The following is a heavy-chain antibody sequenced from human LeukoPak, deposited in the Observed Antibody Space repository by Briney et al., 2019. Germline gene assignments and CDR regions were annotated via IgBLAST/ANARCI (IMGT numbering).Heavy chain of an antibody. CDR2: ISYSGSP. CDR3: ARGWRSSSYYRY. Sequence: SETLSLTCTVSGGSISSYYWSWIRQPPGKGLEWIGYISYSGSPNYNPPLKSRVTISVETSKNQFSLKLSSVTAADTAVYYCARGWRSSSYYRYWGQGTLVTVSS. D-gene: IGHD6-13*01. J-gene: IGHJ4*02. V-gene: IGHV4-59*12. CDR1: GGSISSYY.